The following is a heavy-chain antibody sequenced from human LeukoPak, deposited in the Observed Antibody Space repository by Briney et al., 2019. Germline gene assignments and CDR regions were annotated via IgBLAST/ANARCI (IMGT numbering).Heavy chain of an antibody. CDR1: GGSFSGYY. CDR3: ARGLSGRGSNYDFWSGYYTGIRYYYYYMDV. D-gene: IGHD3-3*01. Sequence: KPSETLSLTCAVYGGSFSGYYWSWIRQPPGKGLEWIGEINHSGSTNYNPSLKSRVTISVDTSKNQFSLKLSSVTAADTAVYYCARGLSGRGSNYDFWSGYYTGIRYYYYYMDVWGKGTTVTVSS. V-gene: IGHV4-34*01. CDR2: INHSGST. J-gene: IGHJ6*03.